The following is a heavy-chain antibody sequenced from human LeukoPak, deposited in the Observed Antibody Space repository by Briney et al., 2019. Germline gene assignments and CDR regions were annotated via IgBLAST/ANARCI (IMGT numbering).Heavy chain of an antibody. J-gene: IGHJ4*02. V-gene: IGHV1-69*13. CDR3: ARSVEDSSGWYRTVEYYFDY. CDR2: IIPIFGTA. D-gene: IGHD6-19*01. Sequence: ASVKVSCKASGGTFSSYAISWVRQAPGQGLEWMGGIIPIFGTANYAQKFQGRVTITADESTSTAYMELSSLRSEDTAVYYCARSVEDSSGWYRTVEYYFDYWGQGTLVTVSS. CDR1: GGTFSSYA.